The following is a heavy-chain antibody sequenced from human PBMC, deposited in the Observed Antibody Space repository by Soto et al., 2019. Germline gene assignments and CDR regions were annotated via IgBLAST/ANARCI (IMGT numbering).Heavy chain of an antibody. V-gene: IGHV3-30-3*01. D-gene: IGHD6-6*01. CDR1: GLTFSSYA. CDR2: ISYDGSNK. J-gene: IGHJ4*02. Sequence: GGSLRLSCAASGLTFSSYAMHWVRQAPGKGLEWVAVISYDGSNKYYADSVKGRFTISRDNSKNTLYLQMNSLRAEDKAVYYCARGPYSSSFGRFDYWGKGTLVTVSS. CDR3: ARGPYSSSFGRFDY.